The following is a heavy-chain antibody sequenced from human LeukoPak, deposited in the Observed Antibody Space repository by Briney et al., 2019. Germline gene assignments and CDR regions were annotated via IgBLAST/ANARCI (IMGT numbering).Heavy chain of an antibody. D-gene: IGHD1-1*01. CDR1: GGSISSSSYY. CDR3: ARAASGTSFDP. Sequence: PSETLSLTCTVSGGSISSSSYYWGWIRQPPGKGLEWIGSIYYSGSTYYNPSLKSRVTISVDTSKNQFSLKLSSVTAADTAVYYCARAASGTSFDPWGQGTLVTVSS. J-gene: IGHJ5*02. V-gene: IGHV4-39*07. CDR2: IYYSGST.